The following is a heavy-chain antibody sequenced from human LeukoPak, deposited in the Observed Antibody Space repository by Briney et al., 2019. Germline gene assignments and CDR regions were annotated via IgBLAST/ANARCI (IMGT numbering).Heavy chain of an antibody. CDR1: GFTFSSYG. V-gene: IGHV3-30*18. Sequence: PGGSLRLSCAASGFTFSSYGMHWVRQAPGKGLEWVAVISYDGSNKYYADSVKGRFTISGDNSKNTLYLQMNSLRAEDTAVYYCAKGYSSGWPHYYYYGMDVWGQGTTVTVSS. J-gene: IGHJ6*02. CDR2: ISYDGSNK. CDR3: AKGYSSGWPHYYYYGMDV. D-gene: IGHD6-19*01.